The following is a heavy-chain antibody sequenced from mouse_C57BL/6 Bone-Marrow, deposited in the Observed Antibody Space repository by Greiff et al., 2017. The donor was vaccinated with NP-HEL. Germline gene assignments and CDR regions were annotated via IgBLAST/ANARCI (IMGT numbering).Heavy chain of an antibody. V-gene: IGHV1-5*01. Sequence: DVHLVESGTVLARPGASVKMSCKTSGYTFTSYWMHWVKQRPGQGLEWIGAIYPGNSDTSYNQKFKGKAKLTAVTSASTAYMELSSLTNEDSAVYYCTDLTGAWFAYWGQGTLVTVSA. CDR1: GYTFTSYW. J-gene: IGHJ3*01. CDR3: TDLTGAWFAY. D-gene: IGHD4-1*01. CDR2: IYPGNSDT.